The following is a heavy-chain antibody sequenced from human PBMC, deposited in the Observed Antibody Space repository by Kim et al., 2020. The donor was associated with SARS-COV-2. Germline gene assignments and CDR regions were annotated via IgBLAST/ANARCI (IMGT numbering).Heavy chain of an antibody. CDR2: ISYDGSNR. D-gene: IGHD5-18*01. Sequence: GGSLRLSCSASGFTFSSYGMHWVRQAPGKGLEWVAVISYDGSNRYYADSVKGRFTISRDNSKNTLYLQMNSLRAEDTAVYYCAKDQGYSYGYGEVDYLD. V-gene: IGHV3-30*18. CDR1: GFTFSSYG. CDR3: AKDQGYSYGYGEVDYLD. J-gene: IGHJ4*01.